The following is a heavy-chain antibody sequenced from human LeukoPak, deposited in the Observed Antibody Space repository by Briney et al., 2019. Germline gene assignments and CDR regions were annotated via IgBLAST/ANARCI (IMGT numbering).Heavy chain of an antibody. CDR3: TTTHYGDYVLVGFDY. CDR1: GFTFSNAW. D-gene: IGHD4-17*01. CDR2: IKSKTDGGTT. J-gene: IGHJ4*02. V-gene: IGHV3-15*01. Sequence: KAGGSLRLSCAASGFTFSNAWMSWVRQAPGKGLEWVGRIKSKTDGGTTDYAAPVKGRFTISRDDSKNTLYLQMNSLKTEDTAVYHCTTTHYGDYVLVGFDYWGQGTLVTVSS.